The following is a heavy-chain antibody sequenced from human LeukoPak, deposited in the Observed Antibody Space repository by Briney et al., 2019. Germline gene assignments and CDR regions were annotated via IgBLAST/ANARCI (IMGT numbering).Heavy chain of an antibody. CDR3: ARISSSNWYNERGAFDV. CDR2: VYYTGST. CDR1: GGSISIYY. D-gene: IGHD6-13*01. J-gene: IGHJ3*01. V-gene: IGHV4-59*01. Sequence: SETLSLTCTVSGGSISIYYWSWVRQPPGKGLEWIGFVYYTGSTNYSPSLKSRVTISVDTSKNQFSLKLRSVTAADTAVYYCARISSSNWYNERGAFDVWGQGTMVTVSS.